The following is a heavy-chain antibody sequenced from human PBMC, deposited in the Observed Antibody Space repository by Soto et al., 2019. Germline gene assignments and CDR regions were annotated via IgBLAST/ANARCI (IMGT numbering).Heavy chain of an antibody. V-gene: IGHV3-30-3*01. CDR3: ATWSGYSPN. CDR2: ISYDGSNR. D-gene: IGHD5-18*01. J-gene: IGHJ4*02. CDR1: GFTFSSYA. Sequence: PGGSLRLSCAASGFTFSSYAMSWVRQAPGKGLEWVAVISYDGSNRYYADSVKGRFTISRDNSKNTLYLQMNSLRAEDTAVYYCATWSGYSPNWGQGTLVTVSS.